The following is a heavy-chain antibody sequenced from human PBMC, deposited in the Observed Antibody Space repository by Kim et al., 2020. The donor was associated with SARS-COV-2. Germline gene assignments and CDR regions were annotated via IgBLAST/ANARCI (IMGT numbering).Heavy chain of an antibody. CDR3: ARVDYYGSGSSYYYYGMDV. Sequence: ASVKVSCKASGYTFTSYGISWVRQAPGQGLEWMGWISAYNGNTNYAQKLQGRVTMTTDTSTSTAYMELRSLRSDDTAVYYCARVDYYGSGSSYYYYGMDVWGQGTTVTVSS. CDR1: GYTFTSYG. V-gene: IGHV1-18*01. CDR2: ISAYNGNT. J-gene: IGHJ6*02. D-gene: IGHD3-10*01.